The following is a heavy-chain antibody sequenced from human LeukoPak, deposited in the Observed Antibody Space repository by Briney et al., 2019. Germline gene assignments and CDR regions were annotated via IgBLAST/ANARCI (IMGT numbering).Heavy chain of an antibody. D-gene: IGHD2-15*01. CDR3: ARSSHAAPFDY. V-gene: IGHV1-2*02. CDR1: GYTFTGYY. CDR2: INPNSGDA. J-gene: IGHJ4*02. Sequence: ASVKVSCKASGYTFTGYYMHWVRQAPGQGLEWMGWINPNSGDANYAQKFQGRVTMTRDTSISTAYMELSRLRSDDTAVYYCARSSHAAPFDYWGQGTLVTVSS.